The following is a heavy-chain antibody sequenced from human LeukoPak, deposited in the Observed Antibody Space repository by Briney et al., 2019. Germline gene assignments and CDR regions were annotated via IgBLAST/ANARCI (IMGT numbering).Heavy chain of an antibody. CDR2: ISSSSTI. V-gene: IGHV3-48*01. CDR3: AREGRQQLATNAFDI. CDR1: GFTFSSYS. J-gene: IGHJ3*02. D-gene: IGHD6-13*01. Sequence: GGSLRLSCAASGFTFSSYSINWVRQAPGRGLEWVSYISSSSTIYYADSVKGRFTISRDNAKNSLYLQMNSLRAEDTAVYYCAREGRQQLATNAFDIWGQRTMVTVSS.